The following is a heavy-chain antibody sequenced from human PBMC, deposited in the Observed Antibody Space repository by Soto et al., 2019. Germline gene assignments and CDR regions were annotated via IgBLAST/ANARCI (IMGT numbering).Heavy chain of an antibody. Sequence: SSETLSLTCTVSGGSISSSSYYWGWIRQPPGKGLEWIGSIYYSGSTYYNPSLKSRVTISVDTSKNQFSLKLSSVTAADTAVYYCARTGGSGWGYYYYYYGMDVWGQGTTVTVSS. CDR2: IYYSGST. CDR3: ARTGGSGWGYYYYYYGMDV. V-gene: IGHV4-39*01. D-gene: IGHD6-19*01. J-gene: IGHJ6*02. CDR1: GGSISSSSYY.